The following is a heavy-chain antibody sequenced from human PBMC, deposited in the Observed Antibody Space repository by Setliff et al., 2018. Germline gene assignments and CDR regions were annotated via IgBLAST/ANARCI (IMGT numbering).Heavy chain of an antibody. V-gene: IGHV4-38-2*02. D-gene: IGHD3-9*01. CDR2: IYHSGST. J-gene: IGHJ6*02. Sequence: CTVSGYSISSGYYWGWIRQPPGKGLEWIGSIYHSGSTYYNPSLKSRVTISVDTSKNQFSLKFISVTAADTAVYYCATLYDVLTGYYGLDVWGQGTTVTVSS. CDR3: ATLYDVLTGYYGLDV. CDR1: GYSISSGYY.